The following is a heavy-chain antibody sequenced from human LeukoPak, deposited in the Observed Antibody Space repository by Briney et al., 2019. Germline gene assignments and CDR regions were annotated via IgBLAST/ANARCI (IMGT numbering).Heavy chain of an antibody. CDR3: ARDRVAVVRGVSAFDY. CDR1: GFTFNNYG. CDR2: ISPSGSYI. D-gene: IGHD3-10*01. Sequence: GGSLRLSCAASGFTFNNYGMNWVRQAPGKGLEWVSSISPSGSYICYTDSMKGRFTISRDNAKNSLYLQMNSLRAEDTAVYFCARDRVAVVRGVSAFDYWGQGTLVTVSS. V-gene: IGHV3-21*01. J-gene: IGHJ4*02.